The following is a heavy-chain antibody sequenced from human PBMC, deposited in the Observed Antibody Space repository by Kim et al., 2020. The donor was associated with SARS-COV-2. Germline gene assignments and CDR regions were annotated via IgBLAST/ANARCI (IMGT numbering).Heavy chain of an antibody. V-gene: IGHV4-39*01. CDR1: GGSISSSSYY. D-gene: IGHD6-6*01. CDR3: ARHLEWVGYSSSWGGMDV. Sequence: SETLSLTCTVSGGSISSSSYYWGWIRQPPGKGLEWIGSIYYSGSTYYTPSLKSRVTISVDTSKNQFSLKLRSVTAADTAVYYCARHLEWVGYSSSWGGMDVWGQGTTVTVSS. CDR2: IYYSGST. J-gene: IGHJ6*02.